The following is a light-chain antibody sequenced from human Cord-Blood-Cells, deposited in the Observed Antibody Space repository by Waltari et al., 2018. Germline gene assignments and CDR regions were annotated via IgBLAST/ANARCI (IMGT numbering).Light chain of an antibody. CDR3: QQYYSYPLT. Sequence: ALRMTQSPSPLSESTGDRVPITCRASQGISSYLAWYQQKPGKAPKLLIYAASTLQSGVPSRFSGSGSGTDFTLTISCLQSEDFATYYCQQYYSYPLTFGPGTKVDIK. J-gene: IGKJ3*01. V-gene: IGKV1-8*01. CDR2: AAS. CDR1: QGISSY.